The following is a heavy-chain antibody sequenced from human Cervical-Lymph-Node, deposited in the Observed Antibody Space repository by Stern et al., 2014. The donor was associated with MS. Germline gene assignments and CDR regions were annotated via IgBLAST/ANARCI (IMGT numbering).Heavy chain of an antibody. CDR2: ISWNSNNI. Sequence: EVQLVDSGGGPVQPGRSLRLSCAASGFTLDDFAMHWVRQAPGKGLAWVSGISWNSNNIGYADSVRGRFTISRDNAKNSLYLQMNGLRPEDTAVYYCAKDISERHYYFDSWGEGTLVTVSS. CDR3: AKDISERHYYFDS. J-gene: IGHJ4*02. D-gene: IGHD3-16*02. V-gene: IGHV3-9*01. CDR1: GFTLDDFA.